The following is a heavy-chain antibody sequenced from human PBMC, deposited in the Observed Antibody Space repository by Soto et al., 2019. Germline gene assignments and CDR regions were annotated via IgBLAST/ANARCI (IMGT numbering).Heavy chain of an antibody. CDR1: GYTFTNYW. CDR2: IYPGDSDT. V-gene: IGHV5-51*01. Sequence: GESLKISCKGSGYTFTNYWIGRVRQMPGKGLEWMGIIYPGDSDTKYNPSFQGQVTISADKSITTTYLQWSSLKASDTAIYYCAASIFYYGMDVWGQGTTVTVS. CDR3: AASIFYYGMDV. J-gene: IGHJ6*02.